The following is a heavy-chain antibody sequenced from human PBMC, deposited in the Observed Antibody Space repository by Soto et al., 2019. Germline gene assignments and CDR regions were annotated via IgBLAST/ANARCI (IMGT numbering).Heavy chain of an antibody. Sequence: EVQLVESGGGVVKPGGSLRLSCSASGFTFVNAWMSWVRQAPGKGLEWVGRVTSKTHGETTDCAAPVKGRFTISRDDSKNMLYLQMNSQKTEDTAVYYCTTDPRHHSHCGSDCCLRWDFLGQGTVVTASP. D-gene: IGHD2-21*02. CDR1: GFTFVNAW. CDR3: TTDPRHHSHCGSDCCLRWDF. CDR2: VTSKTHGETT. J-gene: IGHJ4*02. V-gene: IGHV3-15*01.